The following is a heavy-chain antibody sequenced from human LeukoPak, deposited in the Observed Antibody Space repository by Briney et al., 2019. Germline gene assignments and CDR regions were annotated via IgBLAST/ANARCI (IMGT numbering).Heavy chain of an antibody. J-gene: IGHJ6*03. Sequence: GASVKVSCKASGYTFTSYDINWVRQATGQGLEWMGRIIPIFGTANYAQKFQGRVTITTDESTSTAYMELSSLRSEDTAVYYCARGPIGYCSGGSCYYYYMDVWGKGTTVTVSS. D-gene: IGHD2-15*01. CDR3: ARGPIGYCSGGSCYYYYMDV. CDR2: IIPIFGTA. CDR1: GYTFTSYD. V-gene: IGHV1-69*05.